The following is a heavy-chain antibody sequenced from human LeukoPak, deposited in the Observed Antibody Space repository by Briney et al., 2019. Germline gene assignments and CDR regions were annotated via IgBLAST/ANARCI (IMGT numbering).Heavy chain of an antibody. J-gene: IGHJ4*02. D-gene: IGHD6-6*01. V-gene: IGHV4-34*01. CDR3: ARAMSIAARLQTIFDY. Sequence: ASETLSLTCAVYGGSFSDDNWSWIRQPPGKGLEWIGEINHSGSTNYNPSLKSRVTISVDTSKNQFSLNLTSVTAADTAVYYCARAMSIAARLQTIFDYWGQGTLVTVSS. CDR1: GGSFSDDN. CDR2: INHSGST.